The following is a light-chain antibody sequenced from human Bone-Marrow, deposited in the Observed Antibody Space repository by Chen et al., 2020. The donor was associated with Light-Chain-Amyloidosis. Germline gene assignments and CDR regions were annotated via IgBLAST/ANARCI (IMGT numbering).Light chain of an antibody. CDR2: DDS. J-gene: IGLJ3*02. CDR1: NIGSTS. V-gene: IGLV3-21*02. Sequence: SYLLTQPSSVSVAPRQTATIACGGNNIGSTSVHWYQQPPGQAPLLVVYDDSDRPSGIPERLSGSNSGNTATLTISRVEAGDEADYYCQVWDRSSDRPVFGGGTKLTVL. CDR3: QVWDRSSDRPV.